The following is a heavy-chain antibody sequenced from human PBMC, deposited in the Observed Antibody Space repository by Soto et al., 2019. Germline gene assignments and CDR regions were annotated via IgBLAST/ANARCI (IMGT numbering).Heavy chain of an antibody. CDR2: ISKGGSNL. Sequence: GGSLRLSCAASGFTLSSYAIHWVRQAPGKGLEWVTVISKGGSNLYFADSVKGRFTIYRDNSKNTLYLQRSSLRVEDTAVYYCAKDRRITMVRGSLRAVDSWGQGTLVTVSS. CDR1: GFTLSSYA. V-gene: IGHV3-30-3*01. CDR3: AKDRRITMVRGSLRAVDS. J-gene: IGHJ4*02. D-gene: IGHD3-10*01.